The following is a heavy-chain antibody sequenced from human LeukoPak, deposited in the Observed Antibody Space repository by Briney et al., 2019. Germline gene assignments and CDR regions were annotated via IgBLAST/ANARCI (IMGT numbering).Heavy chain of an antibody. D-gene: IGHD3-22*01. CDR3: ARIGYYDSSGYPRAFDI. CDR2: INSDGSST. CDR1: GFTFSSYY. J-gene: IGHJ3*02. Sequence: GGSLRLSCAASGFTFSSYYMHWVRQAPGKGLVWVSRINSDGSSTTYADSVKGRFTISKDNAKNTLYLQMNSLRAEDTAVYYCARIGYYDSSGYPRAFDIWGQGTMVTVSS. V-gene: IGHV3-74*01.